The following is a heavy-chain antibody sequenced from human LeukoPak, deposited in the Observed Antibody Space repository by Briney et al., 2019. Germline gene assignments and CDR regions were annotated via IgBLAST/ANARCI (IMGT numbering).Heavy chain of an antibody. CDR2: VNTEGSST. CDR1: ELTISSYW. J-gene: IGHJ3*02. Sequence: PGGSLRLSCAASELTISSYWMHWVRQAPGKGLVWVSRVNTEGSSTNYADSVKGRFTISRDNAKNTLYLRMNSLRAEDTAVYYCARGSSNFRNGLDIWGQGTMVTVSS. D-gene: IGHD2-2*01. CDR3: ARGSSNFRNGLDI. V-gene: IGHV3-74*01.